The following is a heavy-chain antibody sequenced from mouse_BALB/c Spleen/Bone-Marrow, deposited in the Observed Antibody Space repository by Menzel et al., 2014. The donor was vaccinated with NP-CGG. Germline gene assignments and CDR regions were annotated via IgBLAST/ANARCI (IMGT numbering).Heavy chain of an antibody. Sequence: QVQLKESGPELVKPGASVRISCKASGYTFTSYYIHWVRQRPGQGLEWIGWIYPGDFNTKFNEKFKGKATLTADKSSSTASMQLSSLTSEDSAVYFCARKSQRAYDSMSYWGQGTSVTISS. V-gene: IGHV1S56*01. CDR1: GYTFTSYY. J-gene: IGHJ4*01. CDR2: IYPGDFNT. CDR3: ARKSQRAYDSMSY. D-gene: IGHD2-4*01.